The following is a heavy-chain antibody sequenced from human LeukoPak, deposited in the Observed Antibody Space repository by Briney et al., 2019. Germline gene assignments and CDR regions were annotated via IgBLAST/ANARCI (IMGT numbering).Heavy chain of an antibody. CDR1: GFTFSSYG. V-gene: IGHV3-33*01. CDR2: IWYDGSNK. D-gene: IGHD3-22*01. CDR3: ARSMIVVPLDAFDM. J-gene: IGHJ3*02. Sequence: GGSLRLSCAASGFTFSSYGMHWVRQAPGKGLEWVAVIWYDGSNKYYADSVKGRFTISRDNSKYTLYLQMNSLRAEDTAVYYCARSMIVVPLDAFDMWGQGTMVTVSS.